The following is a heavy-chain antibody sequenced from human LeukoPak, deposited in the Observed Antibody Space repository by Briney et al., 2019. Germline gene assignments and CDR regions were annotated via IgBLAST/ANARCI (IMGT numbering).Heavy chain of an antibody. CDR2: IHYSGRT. Sequence: SETLSLTCTVSGGSFSPYYWSWIRQSPGKGLEWIAYIHYSGRTNYNPSLKSRVTISVDMSKKQFSLKLGSVTAADTAVYYCARGGLFGDYGEHFDYWGQGALVTVSS. CDR3: ARGGLFGDYGEHFDY. CDR1: GGSFSPYY. J-gene: IGHJ4*02. D-gene: IGHD4-17*01. V-gene: IGHV4-59*01.